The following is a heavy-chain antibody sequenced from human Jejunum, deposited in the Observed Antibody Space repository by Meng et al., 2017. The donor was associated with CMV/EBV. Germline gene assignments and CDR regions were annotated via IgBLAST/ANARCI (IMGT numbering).Heavy chain of an antibody. J-gene: IGHJ5*02. V-gene: IGHV3-21*01. CDR2: ISRRSNCK. Sequence: TVSTYSMNWVRQAPGKGLEWVSFISRRSNCKHYADSVKGRFTISRDNAKNSLYLQMDSLRAEDTAIYYCSRGRVSCNSVTCHLGWFDPWGQGTLVTVSS. CDR3: SRGRVSCNSVTCHLGWFDP. D-gene: IGHD2/OR15-2a*01. CDR1: TVSTYS.